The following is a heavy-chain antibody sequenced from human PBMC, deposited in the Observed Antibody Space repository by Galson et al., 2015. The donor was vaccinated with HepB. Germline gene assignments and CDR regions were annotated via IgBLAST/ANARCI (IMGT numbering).Heavy chain of an antibody. Sequence: SLRLSCAASGFTFSSYAMHWVRQAPGKGLEYVSAISSNGGSTYYADSVKGRFTISRDNSKNTLYLQMSSLRAEDTAVYYCVKYYDFWSGYGYFDYWGQGTLVTVSS. CDR3: VKYYDFWSGYGYFDY. CDR1: GFTFSSYA. D-gene: IGHD3-3*01. CDR2: ISSNGGST. J-gene: IGHJ4*02. V-gene: IGHV3-64D*06.